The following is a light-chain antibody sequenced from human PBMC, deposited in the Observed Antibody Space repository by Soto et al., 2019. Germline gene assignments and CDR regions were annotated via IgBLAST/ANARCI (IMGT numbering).Light chain of an antibody. J-gene: IGKJ5*01. CDR3: QQYGSSLSIT. CDR2: AAS. Sequence: IVMSQSPSTLSVSQGERATLSCRTSQSVSINLAWYQQKPGQAPRLLIYAASSRATGIPDRFSGSGSGTDFTLTISRLEPEDFAVYYCQQYGSSLSITFGQGTLL. CDR1: QSVSIN. V-gene: IGKV3-20*01.